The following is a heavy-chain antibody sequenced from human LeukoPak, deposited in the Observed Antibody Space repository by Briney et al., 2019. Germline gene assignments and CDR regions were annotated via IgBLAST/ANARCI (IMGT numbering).Heavy chain of an antibody. CDR3: ARDLGYCSSTSCYPDAEYFQH. V-gene: IGHV1-2*02. J-gene: IGHJ1*01. CDR1: GYTFTGYY. Sequence: ASVKVSCKASGYTFTGYYMHWVRQAPGQGLEWMGWINPNSGGTNYAQKFKGRVTMTRDTSISTAYMELSRLRSDDTAVYYCARDLGYCSSTSCYPDAEYFQHWGQGTLVTVSS. CDR2: INPNSGGT. D-gene: IGHD2-2*01.